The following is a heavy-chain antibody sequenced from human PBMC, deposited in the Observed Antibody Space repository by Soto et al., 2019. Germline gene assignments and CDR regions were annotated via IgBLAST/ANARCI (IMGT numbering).Heavy chain of an antibody. D-gene: IGHD6-13*01. CDR2: IANDGSDT. J-gene: IGHJ5*02. CDR1: GFTLSYFW. Sequence: AGGSLRLSCAASGFTLSYFWMHWVRQAPGKGLVWVSRIANDGSDTRYADSVKGRFTISRDSAKNTLYLQMNSLRAEDTAVYYCAKVPYSSSWSVWFDPWGQGTLVTVSS. CDR3: AKVPYSSSWSVWFDP. V-gene: IGHV3-74*01.